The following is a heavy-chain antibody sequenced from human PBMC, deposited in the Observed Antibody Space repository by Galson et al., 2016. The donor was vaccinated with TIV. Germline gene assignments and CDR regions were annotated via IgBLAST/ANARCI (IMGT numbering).Heavy chain of an antibody. J-gene: IGHJ3*01. CDR2: ISGSGGIT. CDR1: GFTFNNYA. CDR3: AKRKNYGGDAFED. D-gene: IGHD4/OR15-4a*01. V-gene: IGHV3-23*01. Sequence: SLRLSCAASGFTFNNYAMNWVRQAPGKGLEWVSGISGSGGITYFADSVKGRFSIPRDNSKDTLYLQLNSLRAEDTAVYYCAKRKNYGGDAFEDWGQGTMVTVSS.